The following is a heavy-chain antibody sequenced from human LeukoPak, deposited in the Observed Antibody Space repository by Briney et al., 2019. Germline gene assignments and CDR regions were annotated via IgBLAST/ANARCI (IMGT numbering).Heavy chain of an antibody. CDR3: AREVPATGPGFDI. V-gene: IGHV3-48*03. D-gene: IGHD2-2*01. CDR2: ISASGTSI. CDR1: GFTFNTYE. J-gene: IGHJ3*02. Sequence: PGGSLRLSCAASGFTFNTYEMNWVRQAPGKGLEWVSYISASGTSINYADSVKGRFTISRDNVKNSLFLQMNSLRADGTAVYYCAREVPATGPGFDIWGQGTMVTVSS.